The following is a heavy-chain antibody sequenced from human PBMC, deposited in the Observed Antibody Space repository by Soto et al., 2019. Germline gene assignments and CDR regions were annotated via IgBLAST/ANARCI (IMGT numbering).Heavy chain of an antibody. Sequence: GGSLRLSCAASGFTFNTYTMHWVRQAPGKGLEWVSYISSSSSTIYYADSVKGRFTISRDNAKNSPYLQMNSLRAEDTAVYYCARESFSFRRLGAFDIWGQGTMVTVSS. CDR1: GFTFNTYT. V-gene: IGHV3-48*01. D-gene: IGHD2-21*01. J-gene: IGHJ3*02. CDR3: ARESFSFRRLGAFDI. CDR2: ISSSSSTI.